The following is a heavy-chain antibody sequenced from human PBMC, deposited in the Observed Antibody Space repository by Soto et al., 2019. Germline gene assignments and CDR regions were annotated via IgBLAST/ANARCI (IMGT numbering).Heavy chain of an antibody. V-gene: IGHV3-48*03. CDR1: GFSITDYE. Sequence: DVQLVESGGDLVQPGGSLRLSCAASGFSITDYEMDWVRQAPGKGLEWVSHITSSSTTKNYADSVKGRFTISRDNAQNALFLQMNSLRAEDTGVYYCATERLTDAVFSGYDAFYIWGRGTMVTVSS. D-gene: IGHD3-22*01. J-gene: IGHJ3*02. CDR2: ITSSSTTK. CDR3: ATERLTDAVFSGYDAFYI.